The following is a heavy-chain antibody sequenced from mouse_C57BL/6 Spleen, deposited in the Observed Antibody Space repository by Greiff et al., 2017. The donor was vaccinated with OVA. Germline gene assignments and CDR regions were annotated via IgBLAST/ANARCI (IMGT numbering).Heavy chain of an antibody. Sequence: VQLQQPGAELVRPGSSVKLSCKASGYTFTSYWMHWVKQRPIQGLEWIGNIDPSDSETHYNQKFKDKATLTVDKSSSTAYMQLSSLTSEDSAVYYCARSDDYGLDYWGQGTTLTVSS. D-gene: IGHD1-2*01. CDR2: IDPSDSET. CDR1: GYTFTSYW. V-gene: IGHV1-52*01. J-gene: IGHJ2*01. CDR3: ARSDDYGLDY.